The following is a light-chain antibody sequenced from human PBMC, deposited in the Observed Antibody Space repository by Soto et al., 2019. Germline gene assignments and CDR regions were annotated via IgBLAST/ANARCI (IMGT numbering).Light chain of an antibody. V-gene: IGKV1-6*01. CDR1: HGIGND. CDR2: AAS. Sequence: IPRTQSPSSLSASVGDRVTITCRASHGIGNDLGWYQKKPGKAPRILIYAASNLQSGVPSRFNASGSGTDFNLTISSLQPEDFATYLCLQEFNYPWTFGQGTKVDIK. CDR3: LQEFNYPWT. J-gene: IGKJ1*01.